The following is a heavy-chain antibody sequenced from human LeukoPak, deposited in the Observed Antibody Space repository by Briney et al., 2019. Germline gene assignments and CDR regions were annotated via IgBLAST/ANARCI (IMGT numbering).Heavy chain of an antibody. V-gene: IGHV3-64*01. CDR1: GFTSSNYA. CDR3: ARRFAAQLAFVDV. CDR2: ISYNGGST. D-gene: IGHD3-3*02. Sequence: GSLRLSCAASGFTSSNYAMHWVRQATGKGLEYVSAISYNGGSTYYANSVKGRFTISRDNSKNTLYLQMGSLIAEDMAVYYCARRFAAQLAFVDVWGKGTTVTISS. J-gene: IGHJ6*04.